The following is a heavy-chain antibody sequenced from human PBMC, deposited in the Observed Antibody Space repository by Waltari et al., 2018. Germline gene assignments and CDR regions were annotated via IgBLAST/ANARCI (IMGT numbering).Heavy chain of an antibody. CDR3: TRRYGSGYHFEH. CDR1: GFSLSDYY. CDR2: IRDRAHNYRT. V-gene: IGHV3-72*01. Sequence: EVQLVESGGKLVQPGGTLRLSCAVSGFSLSDYYMDWIRQTPGKGLEWVGRIRDRAHNYRTEYAASVQGRFTISRDDSDSSLFLHMKGLKTDDTAVYFCTRRYGSGYHFEHWGQGTLVTVSS. J-gene: IGHJ5*02. D-gene: IGHD6-25*01.